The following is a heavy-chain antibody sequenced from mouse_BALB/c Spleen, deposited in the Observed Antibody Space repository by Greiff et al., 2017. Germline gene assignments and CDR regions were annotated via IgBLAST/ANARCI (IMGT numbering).Heavy chain of an antibody. V-gene: IGHV1-18*01. J-gene: IGHJ3*01. CDR2: INPNNGGT. Sequence: VQLQHSGPELVKPGASVKIPCKASGYTFTDYNMDWVKQSHGKSLEWIGDINPNNGGTIYNQKFKGKATLTVDKSSSTAYMELRSLTSEDTAVYYCARKDGNYVAWFAYWGQGTLVTVSA. CDR3: ARKDGNYVAWFAY. CDR1: GYTFTDYN. D-gene: IGHD2-1*01.